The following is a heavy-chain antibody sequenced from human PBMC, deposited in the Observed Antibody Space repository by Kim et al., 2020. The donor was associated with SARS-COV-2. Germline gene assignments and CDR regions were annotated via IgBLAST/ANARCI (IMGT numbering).Heavy chain of an antibody. CDR2: IYYSGST. Sequence: SETLSLTCTVSGGSISSSSYYWGWIRQPPGKGLEWIGSIYYSGSTYYNPSLKSRVTISVDTSKNQFSLKLSSVTAADTAVYYCARGSSYYYYGMDVWGQGTTVTVSS. J-gene: IGHJ6*02. CDR1: GGSISSSSYY. CDR3: ARGSSYYYYGMDV. V-gene: IGHV4-39*01.